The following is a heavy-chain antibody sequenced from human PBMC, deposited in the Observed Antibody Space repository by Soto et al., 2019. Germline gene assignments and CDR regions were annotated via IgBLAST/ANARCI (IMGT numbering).Heavy chain of an antibody. CDR1: GFTFSSYG. Sequence: GGSLRLSCAASGFTFSSYGMHWVRQSPGRGLEWVALIWFDGSDKYYTESVKGRFTISRDNSKSTLYLQMNSLRAEDTALYYCARLYCSATSCYSVGAFDIRGPGTMVTVSS. CDR2: IWFDGSDK. D-gene: IGHD2-2*01. CDR3: ARLYCSATSCYSVGAFDI. V-gene: IGHV3-33*01. J-gene: IGHJ3*02.